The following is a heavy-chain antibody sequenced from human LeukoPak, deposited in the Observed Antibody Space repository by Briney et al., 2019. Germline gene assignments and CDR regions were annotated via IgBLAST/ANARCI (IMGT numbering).Heavy chain of an antibody. Sequence: GGSLRLSCAASGFTFSSCVMSWVRQAPGKGLEWISAISGSGDTTYYAESVRGRFTISRDISKNTLYLQMNSLRAEDTAVYYCTRGGPYQLLDGDYWGQGTLVTVSS. CDR3: TRGGPYQLLDGDY. J-gene: IGHJ4*02. D-gene: IGHD2-21*01. CDR1: GFTFSSCV. CDR2: ISGSGDTT. V-gene: IGHV3-23*01.